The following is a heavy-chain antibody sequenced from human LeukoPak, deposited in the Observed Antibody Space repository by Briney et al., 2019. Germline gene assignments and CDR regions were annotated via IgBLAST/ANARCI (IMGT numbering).Heavy chain of an antibody. J-gene: IGHJ4*02. CDR2: IRQDGDTK. V-gene: IGHV3-7*03. CDR3: ARSLPYGTTWYGRSDF. CDR1: GFPFDAYW. D-gene: IGHD6-13*01. Sequence: GGSLRLSCAASGFPFDAYWMTWVRQAPGKGLEWVANIRQDGDTKYYVDSVKGRFTISRDNAMNSLYLQMNSLRAEDTAIYYCARSLPYGTTWYGRSDFWGQGTLVTVSS.